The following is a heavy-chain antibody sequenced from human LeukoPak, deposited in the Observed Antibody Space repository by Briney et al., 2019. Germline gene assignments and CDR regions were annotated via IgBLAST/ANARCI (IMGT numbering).Heavy chain of an antibody. V-gene: IGHV5-51*01. D-gene: IGHD4-17*01. CDR3: AKHRLRAVTTSHDAFDI. CDR2: IYPGDSDT. J-gene: IGHJ3*02. Sequence: GESLQISCKGSGYSFTSYWIGWVRQMPGKGLEWMGIIYPGDSDTRYSPSFQGQVTISVDKSISTAYLQWSSLKASDTAMYYCAKHRLRAVTTSHDAFDIWGQGTMLTVSS. CDR1: GYSFTSYW.